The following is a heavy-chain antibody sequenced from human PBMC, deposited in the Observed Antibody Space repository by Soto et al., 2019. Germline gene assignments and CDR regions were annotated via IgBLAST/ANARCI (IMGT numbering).Heavy chain of an antibody. D-gene: IGHD4-17*01. CDR3: AIPTDYHYGMQV. J-gene: IGHJ6*02. CDR2: IYPHDSDT. Sequence: HGESLKISCKGSGYNFHTYWIAWVRQMPGKGLEWMGFIYPHDSDTRYSPSFRGQVTISADKSINTAYLQWTSLKASDTAIYFCAIPTDYHYGMQVWGQGTTVTVSS. CDR1: GYNFHTYW. V-gene: IGHV5-51*01.